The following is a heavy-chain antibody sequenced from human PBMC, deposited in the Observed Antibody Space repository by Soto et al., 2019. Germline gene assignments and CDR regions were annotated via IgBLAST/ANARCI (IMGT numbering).Heavy chain of an antibody. V-gene: IGHV4-4*02. J-gene: IGHJ6*02. CDR3: ARENDFWSGPNGLDV. CDR2: IYHSGNA. D-gene: IGHD3-3*01. CDR1: GESISSSNW. Sequence: SETLSLTCAVSGESISSSNWWSWVRQPPGKGLEWIGEIYHSGNAKYNPSLKSRVTISVDKSKNQFSLKLNSVTAADTAVYYCARENDFWSGPNGLDVWGQGTTVTVSS.